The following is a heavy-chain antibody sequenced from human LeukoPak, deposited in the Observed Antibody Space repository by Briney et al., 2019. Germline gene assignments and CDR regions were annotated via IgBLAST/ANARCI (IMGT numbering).Heavy chain of an antibody. D-gene: IGHD3-22*01. CDR3: AKATITMIDYTDYYFDY. Sequence: GGSLRLSCVTSGFTFSSYGMHWVRQVPGKGLEWVAVISYDAKSSYHVDSVKGRFTISRDNAKNSLYLQMNSLRAEDTAVYYCAKATITMIDYTDYYFDYWGQGTLVTVSS. CDR2: ISYDAKSS. V-gene: IGHV3-30*18. J-gene: IGHJ4*02. CDR1: GFTFSSYG.